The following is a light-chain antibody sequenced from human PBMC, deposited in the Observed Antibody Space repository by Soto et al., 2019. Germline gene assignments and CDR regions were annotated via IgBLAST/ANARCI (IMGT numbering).Light chain of an antibody. CDR3: QHYDSYPIT. V-gene: IGKV1-5*01. J-gene: IGKJ5*01. CDR2: DAS. Sequence: DIQMTQSPSTLSASVGDRVTITCRASQSISGWLAWYQQKPGKDPNLLIYDASSLESGVPSRFSGSGSGTEFTLTISSLQPADFATYYCQHYDSYPITFGQGTRLEIK. CDR1: QSISGW.